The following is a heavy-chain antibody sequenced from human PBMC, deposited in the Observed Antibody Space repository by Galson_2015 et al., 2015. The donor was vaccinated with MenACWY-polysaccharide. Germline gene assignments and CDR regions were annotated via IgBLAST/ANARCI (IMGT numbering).Heavy chain of an antibody. CDR1: GGSISRYY. D-gene: IGHD3-3*01. CDR3: ARDLRFLEIPDAFDI. J-gene: IGHJ3*02. V-gene: IGHV4-59*01. CDR2: IYYSGST. Sequence: LSLTCTVSGGSISRYYWSWIRQPPGKGLEWIGYIYYSGSTNYNPSLKSRVTISVDTSKNQFSLKLSSVTAADTAVYYCARDLRFLEIPDAFDIWGQGTMVTVSS.